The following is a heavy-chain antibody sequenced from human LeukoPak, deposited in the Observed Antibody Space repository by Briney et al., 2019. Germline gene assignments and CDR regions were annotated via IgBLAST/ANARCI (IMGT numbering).Heavy chain of an antibody. J-gene: IGHJ5*02. CDR1: GFTFSSYG. V-gene: IGHV3-33*01. D-gene: IGHD2-15*01. Sequence: GRSLRLSCAASGFTFSSYGMHWVRQAPGKGLERVAVIWYDGSNKYYADSVKGRFTISRDNSKNTLYLQMNSLRAEDTAVYYCASETNCSGGSCYQTWGQGTLVTVSS. CDR3: ASETNCSGGSCYQT. CDR2: IWYDGSNK.